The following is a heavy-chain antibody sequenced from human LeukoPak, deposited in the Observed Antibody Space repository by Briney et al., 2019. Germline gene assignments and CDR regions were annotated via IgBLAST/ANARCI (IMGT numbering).Heavy chain of an antibody. Sequence: GGSLRLSCADSGFTLCDHAMCWVTQAPGKGLEWVGFIRGKVYGETTEYAASVQGRFTISKDDSRTIAYLQMNSLKPEDTAVYYCARHSGSFDSWGQGTLVTVSS. CDR2: IRGKVYGETT. V-gene: IGHV3-49*04. CDR1: GFTLCDHA. D-gene: IGHD6-19*01. CDR3: ARHSGSFDS. J-gene: IGHJ4*02.